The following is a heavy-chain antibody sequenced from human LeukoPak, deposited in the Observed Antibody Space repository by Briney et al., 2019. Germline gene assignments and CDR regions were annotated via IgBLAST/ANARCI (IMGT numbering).Heavy chain of an antibody. CDR2: ISDSGST. Sequence: SETLSLTCTVSGGSISSSYWSWIRQPPGKGLEWIGYISDSGSTNYNPSIKSRVTISVDTSKNQLFLKLRSVTTADTAVYYCATNSSWFDYWGQGTLVTVSS. D-gene: IGHD6-13*01. V-gene: IGHV4-59*01. CDR3: ATNSSWFDY. CDR1: GGSISSSY. J-gene: IGHJ4*02.